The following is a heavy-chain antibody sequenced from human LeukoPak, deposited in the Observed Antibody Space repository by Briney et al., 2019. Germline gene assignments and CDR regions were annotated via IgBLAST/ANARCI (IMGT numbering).Heavy chain of an antibody. CDR1: GFTFTNYA. V-gene: IGHV3-23*01. CDR2: MSGRGVST. D-gene: IGHD2-15*01. J-gene: IGHJ4*02. Sequence: GGSLRLSCAASGFTFTNYAMSWVRQAPGKGLEWVSGMSGRGVSTYYADSVKGRFTISSDNSKNTLYLQMNSLRAEDTAIYYCAKDCNGGNCYIDYWGQGALVTVAS. CDR3: AKDCNGGNCYIDY.